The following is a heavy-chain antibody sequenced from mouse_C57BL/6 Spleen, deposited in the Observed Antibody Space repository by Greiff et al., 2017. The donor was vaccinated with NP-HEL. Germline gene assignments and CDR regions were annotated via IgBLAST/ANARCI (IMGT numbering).Heavy chain of an antibody. CDR2: IYPGDGDT. Sequence: QVQLKQSGPELVKPGASVKISCKASGYAFSSSWMNWVKQRPGKGLEWIGRIYPGDGDTTSNGKFKGTATLTADKSSSTASMQLSSLTSEDSAVYFSTRSYYNGSSPCLDYWGQGTTLTVSS. D-gene: IGHD1-1*01. CDR1: GYAFSSSW. V-gene: IGHV1-82*01. J-gene: IGHJ2*01. CDR3: TRSYYNGSSPCLDY.